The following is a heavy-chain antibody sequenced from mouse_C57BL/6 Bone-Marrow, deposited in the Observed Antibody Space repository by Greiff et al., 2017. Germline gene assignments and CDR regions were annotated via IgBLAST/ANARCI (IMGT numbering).Heavy chain of an antibody. J-gene: IGHJ3*01. D-gene: IGHD1-2*01. Sequence: VQLKESGPGLVKPSQSLSLTCSVTGYSITSGYYWNWIRQFPGNKLEWMGYISYDGSNNNNPSLKNRISITRDTSKNQFFLKLKSVTTEDTATYYCAREATSFSYWGQGALVTVSA. CDR3: AREATSFSY. CDR2: ISYDGSN. CDR1: GYSITSGYY. V-gene: IGHV3-6*01.